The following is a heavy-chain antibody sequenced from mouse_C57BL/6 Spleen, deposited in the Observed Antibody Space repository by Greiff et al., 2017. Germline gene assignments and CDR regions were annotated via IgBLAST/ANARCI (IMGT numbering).Heavy chain of an antibody. Sequence: QVQLQQSGAELVRPGTSVKVSCKASGYAFTNYLIEWVKQRPGQGLEWIGVINPGSGGTNYNEKFKGKATLTADKSSSTAYMQLSSLTSEDSAVYFCARQNFPPTMDYWCQGTSVTVSS. V-gene: IGHV1-54*01. J-gene: IGHJ4*01. D-gene: IGHD1-1*01. CDR1: GYAFTNYL. CDR2: INPGSGGT. CDR3: ARQNFPPTMDY.